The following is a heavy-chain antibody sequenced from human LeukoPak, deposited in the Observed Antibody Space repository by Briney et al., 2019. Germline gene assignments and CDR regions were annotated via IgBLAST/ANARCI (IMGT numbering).Heavy chain of an antibody. CDR2: ISSSGSTI. V-gene: IGHV3-48*03. CDR1: GFTFSSYE. D-gene: IGHD3-10*01. Sequence: GGSLRLSCAASGFTFSSYEMNWVRQAPGKGLEWVSYISSSGSTIYYADSVKGRFTISRGNAKNSLYPQMNSLRAEDTAVYYCARDGYYGSGALDVWGQGTTVTVSS. J-gene: IGHJ6*02. CDR3: ARDGYYGSGALDV.